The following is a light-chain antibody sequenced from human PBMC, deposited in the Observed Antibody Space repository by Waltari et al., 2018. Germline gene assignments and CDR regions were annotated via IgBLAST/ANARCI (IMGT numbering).Light chain of an antibody. CDR3: QSYDSSLSGLWV. J-gene: IGLJ3*02. V-gene: IGLV1-40*01. CDR2: GTS. CDR1: SSNIGAGYD. Sequence: QSVLTQPPSVSGAPGQRVTIACTGSSSNIGAGYDVHWYQQLPGTAPKLLIYGTSTRPSGVPDRFSGSKSGTSASLAIPGLQAEDEADYYCQSYDSSLSGLWVFGGGTKLTVL.